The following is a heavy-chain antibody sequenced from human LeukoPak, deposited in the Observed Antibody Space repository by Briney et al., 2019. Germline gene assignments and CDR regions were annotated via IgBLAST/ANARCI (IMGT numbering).Heavy chain of an antibody. CDR2: INPNSGGT. CDR1: GYTFTGYY. V-gene: IGHV1-2*02. CDR3: ARDGGDWNYYVYYMDV. Sequence: ASVKVSCKASGYTFTGYYMHWVRQAPGQGLEWMGCINPNSGGTNYAQKLQGRVTMTTDTSTSTAYMELRSLRSDDTAVYYCARDGGDWNYYVYYMDVWGKGTTVTVSS. D-gene: IGHD1-7*01. J-gene: IGHJ6*03.